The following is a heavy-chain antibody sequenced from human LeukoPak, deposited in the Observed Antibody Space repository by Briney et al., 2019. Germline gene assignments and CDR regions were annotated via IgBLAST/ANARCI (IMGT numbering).Heavy chain of an antibody. Sequence: ESGPTLVKPTQTLTLTCTFSGFSLSTSGVGVRWIRQPPGKALEWLALIYWDDDKRYSPSLKSRLTITKDTSKNQVVLTMTNMEPVDTATYYCAHRGRFGELFDWFDPWGQGTLVTVSS. V-gene: IGHV2-5*02. D-gene: IGHD3-10*01. J-gene: IGHJ5*02. CDR3: AHRGRFGELFDWFDP. CDR1: GFSLSTSGVG. CDR2: IYWDDDK.